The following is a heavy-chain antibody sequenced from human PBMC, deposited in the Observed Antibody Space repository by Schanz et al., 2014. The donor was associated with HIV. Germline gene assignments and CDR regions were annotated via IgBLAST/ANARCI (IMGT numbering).Heavy chain of an antibody. D-gene: IGHD2-2*01. J-gene: IGHJ4*02. Sequence: VQLLESGGVLVPPGGSLRLSCAASGLTFSDYAMSWVRQAPGQGLEWGAVISYDGSNEYYGDSVKGRFTISRDNSKNTLYLQMNSLRREDTAVYYCAKVGRIYSTTWIDYWGQGTLVTVSS. CDR1: GLTFSDYA. CDR3: AKVGRIYSTTWIDY. CDR2: ISYDGSNE. V-gene: IGHV3-30*18.